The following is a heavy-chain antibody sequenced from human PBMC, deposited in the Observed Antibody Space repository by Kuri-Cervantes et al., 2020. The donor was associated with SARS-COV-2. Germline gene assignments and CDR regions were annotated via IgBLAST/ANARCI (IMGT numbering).Heavy chain of an antibody. Sequence: SETLSLTCAVSGYSISNGYYWGWIRQPPGKGLEWIGSIYHSGSTYYNPSLKSRVTISVDTSKNQFSLKLSSVTAADTAVYYCARFSAAAGQRTFDYWGQGTLVTVSS. D-gene: IGHD6-13*01. CDR3: ARFSAAAGQRTFDY. CDR2: IYHSGST. CDR1: GYSISNGYY. J-gene: IGHJ4*02. V-gene: IGHV4-38-2*01.